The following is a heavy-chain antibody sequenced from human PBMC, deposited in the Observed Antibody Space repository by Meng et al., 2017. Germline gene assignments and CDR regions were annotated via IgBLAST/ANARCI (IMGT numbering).Heavy chain of an antibody. J-gene: IGHJ4*02. D-gene: IGHD3-22*01. Sequence: SMKVSCKASGGTFSSYAISWVRQAPGQGLEWMGGIIPIFGTANYAQKFQGRVTITADKSTSTAYMELSSLRSEDTAVYYCARDYYDSSGYYDTDNFDYWGQGTLVTVSS. CDR2: IIPIFGTA. CDR3: ARDYYDSSGYYDTDNFDY. CDR1: GGTFSSYA. V-gene: IGHV1-69*06.